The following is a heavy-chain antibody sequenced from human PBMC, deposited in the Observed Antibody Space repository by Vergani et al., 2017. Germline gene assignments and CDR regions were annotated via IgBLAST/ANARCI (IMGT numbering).Heavy chain of an antibody. Sequence: EVQLLESGGGLVQPGGSLRLSCAASGFTFSSYAMSWVRQAPGKGLEWVSAISGSGGSSYYADSVKGRFTISRDNSKNTLYLQMNSLRAEDTAVYYCATLGYCSGGRSCPIDYWGQGTLVTVSS. V-gene: IGHV3-23*01. CDR1: GFTFSSYA. CDR3: ATLGYCSGGRSCPIDY. J-gene: IGHJ4*02. CDR2: ISGSGGSS. D-gene: IGHD2-15*01.